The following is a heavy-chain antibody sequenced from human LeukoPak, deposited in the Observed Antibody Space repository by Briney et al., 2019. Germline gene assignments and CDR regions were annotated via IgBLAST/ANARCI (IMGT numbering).Heavy chain of an antibody. Sequence: GGSLRLSCAASEFSVGSNYMTWVRQAPGKGLEWVSLIYSGGSTYYADSVKGRFTISRDNAKTSLYLQMNSLRAEDTAVYYCARDLSGIAGYTYGRGIDYWGQGTLVTVSS. CDR3: ARDLSGIAGYTYGRGIDY. CDR1: EFSVGSNY. CDR2: IYSGGST. V-gene: IGHV3-66*01. D-gene: IGHD5-18*01. J-gene: IGHJ4*02.